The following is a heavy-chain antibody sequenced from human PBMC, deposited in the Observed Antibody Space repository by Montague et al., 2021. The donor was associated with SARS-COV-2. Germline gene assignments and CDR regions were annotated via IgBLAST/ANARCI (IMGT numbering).Heavy chain of an antibody. CDR2: IYYSGST. CDR3: ARDPWRITIFGVVTRYGMDV. V-gene: IGHV4-61*01. D-gene: IGHD3-3*01. CDR1: GGSISSSNYF. Sequence: SETLSLTCTVSGGSISSSNYFWGWIRQPPGKGLEWIGYIYYSGSTNYNPYLKSRVTISVDASKNQFSLKLSSVTAADTAVYDCARDPWRITIFGVVTRYGMDVWGQGTTVTVSS. J-gene: IGHJ6*02.